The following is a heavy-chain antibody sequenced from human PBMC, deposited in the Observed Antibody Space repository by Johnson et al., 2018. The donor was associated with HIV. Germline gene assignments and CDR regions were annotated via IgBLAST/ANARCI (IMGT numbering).Heavy chain of an antibody. CDR3: SRDRGSGYYFTRDAFDI. CDR1: GFTFSSYA. J-gene: IGHJ3*02. Sequence: VQLVESGGGLVKPGGSLRLSCAASGFTFSSYAMHWVRQAPGKGLEYVSAISSNGGSTYHANSVKGRLTISRDNSKNTLYLQMGSLRAEDMAVYYCSRDRGSGYYFTRDAFDIWGRGTMVTVSS. CDR2: ISSNGGST. D-gene: IGHD3-3*01. V-gene: IGHV3-64*01.